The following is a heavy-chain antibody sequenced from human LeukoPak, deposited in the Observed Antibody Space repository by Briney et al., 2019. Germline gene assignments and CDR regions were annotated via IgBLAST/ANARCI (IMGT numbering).Heavy chain of an antibody. J-gene: IGHJ4*02. CDR1: GGSIRSYY. V-gene: IGHV4-59*01. CDR2: IYYSGST. D-gene: IGHD6-19*01. Sequence: SETLSLTCTVSGGSIRSYYWSWIRQPPGKGLAWIGYIYYSGSTNYNPSLKSRVTISVDTSKNQFSLKLSSVTAADTAVYYCARSYSSGWYAGVHDYWGQGTLVTVSS. CDR3: ARSYSSGWYAGVHDY.